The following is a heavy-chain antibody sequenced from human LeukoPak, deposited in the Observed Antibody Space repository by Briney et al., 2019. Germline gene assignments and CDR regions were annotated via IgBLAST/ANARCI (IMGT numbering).Heavy chain of an antibody. J-gene: IGHJ4*02. Sequence: LTGGSLRLSCAASGFTFSSYAMHWVRQAPGKGLEWVAVISYDGSNKYYADSVKGRFTISRDNSKNTLYLQMNSLRAEDTAVYYCPRDGEAVAGTGGYWGQGTLVTVSS. CDR1: GFTFSSYA. CDR3: PRDGEAVAGTGGY. V-gene: IGHV3-30-3*01. D-gene: IGHD6-19*01. CDR2: ISYDGSNK.